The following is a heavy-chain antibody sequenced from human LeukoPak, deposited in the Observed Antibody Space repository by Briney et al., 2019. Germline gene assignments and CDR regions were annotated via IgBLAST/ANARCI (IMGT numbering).Heavy chain of an antibody. Sequence: SETLSLTCTVSGGSISTYYWSWIRHPAGKGLEWIGRIHTSGSTTYNPSLKSRVTMSVDTSKNQFSLKLTSVTAADTAVYYCARGYGSGSYYGYWGQGTLVTVSS. D-gene: IGHD3-10*01. CDR2: IHTSGST. CDR1: GGSISTYY. V-gene: IGHV4-4*07. CDR3: ARGYGSGSYYGY. J-gene: IGHJ4*02.